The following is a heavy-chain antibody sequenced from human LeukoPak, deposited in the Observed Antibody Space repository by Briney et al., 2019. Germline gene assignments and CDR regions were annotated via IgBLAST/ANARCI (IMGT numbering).Heavy chain of an antibody. CDR2: ISAYNGNT. V-gene: IGHV1-18*01. CDR3: ARDSAGYDSSTVLFDP. J-gene: IGHJ5*02. Sequence: ASVKVSCKASGYTFTSYGISWVRQAPGQGLEWMGWISAYNGNTNYAQKLQGRVTMTTDTSTSTAYMELSRLRSDDTAVYYCARDSAGYDSSTVLFDPWGQGTLVTVSS. CDR1: GYTFTSYG. D-gene: IGHD3-22*01.